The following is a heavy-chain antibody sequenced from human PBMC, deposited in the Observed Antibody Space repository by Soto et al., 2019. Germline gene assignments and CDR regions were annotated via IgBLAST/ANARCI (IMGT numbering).Heavy chain of an antibody. D-gene: IGHD3-22*01. J-gene: IGHJ4*02. V-gene: IGHV1-8*01. Sequence: ASVKVSCKASGYTFTSYDINWVRQATGQGLEWMGWMNPNSGNTGYAQKFQGRVTMTRNTSISTAYMELSSLRSEDTAVYYCAVDTYYYDGVSYHPVGFDYRGQGTQVTVSS. CDR1: GYTFTSYD. CDR3: AVDTYYYDGVSYHPVGFDY. CDR2: MNPNSGNT.